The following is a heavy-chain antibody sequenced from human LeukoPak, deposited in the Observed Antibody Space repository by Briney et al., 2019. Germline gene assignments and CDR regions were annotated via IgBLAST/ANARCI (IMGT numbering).Heavy chain of an antibody. CDR3: AKVRTGGTITGAFDI. V-gene: IGHV3-30*18. D-gene: IGHD1-14*01. J-gene: IGHJ3*02. Sequence: GGSLRLSCAASGFTFSSYSMNWVRQAPGKVLEWVAVISYDGSNKYYADSVKGRFTISRDNSKNTLYLQMNSLRAEDTAVYYCAKVRTGGTITGAFDIWGQGTMVTVSS. CDR2: ISYDGSNK. CDR1: GFTFSSYS.